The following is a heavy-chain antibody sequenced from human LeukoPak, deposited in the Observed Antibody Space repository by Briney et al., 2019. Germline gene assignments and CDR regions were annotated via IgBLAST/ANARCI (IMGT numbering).Heavy chain of an antibody. Sequence: SETLSLTCAVYGGSFSDYYWSWIRQPPGKGLEWIGEINHSGSTNSNPSLKSRVTISVDTSKNQFSLKLSSVTAADTAVYYCARWSSNYYDTSGRRFDPWGQEFWSPSPQ. J-gene: IGHJ5*02. V-gene: IGHV4-34*01. CDR2: INHSGST. CDR1: GGSFSDYY. CDR3: ARWSSNYYDTSGRRFDP. D-gene: IGHD3-22*01.